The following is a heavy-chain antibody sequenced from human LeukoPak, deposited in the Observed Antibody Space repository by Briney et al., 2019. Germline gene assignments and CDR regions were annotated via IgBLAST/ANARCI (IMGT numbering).Heavy chain of an antibody. D-gene: IGHD6-13*01. V-gene: IGHV1-46*01. CDR1: GYTFTSYY. J-gene: IGHJ4*02. CDR3: AREGYSSSWYRNFDY. Sequence: ASVNVFCKASGYTFTSYYMHWVRQAPGQGLEWMRIINPSGGSTSYAQKFQGRVTMTRDMSTSTVYMELSSLRSEDTAVYYCAREGYSSSWYRNFDYWGQGTLVTVSS. CDR2: INPSGGST.